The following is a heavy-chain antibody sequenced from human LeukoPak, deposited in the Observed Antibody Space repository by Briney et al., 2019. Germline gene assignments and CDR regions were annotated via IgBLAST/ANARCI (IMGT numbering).Heavy chain of an antibody. J-gene: IGHJ5*02. Sequence: PGGSLILSCAVSGFSVTNSYMDWVRQAPGKGLEWVSLIRGSGATLYADSVKGRFTISRDDSKNTVYLQMNSLRVEDTAVYFCVRDRAGTQDWVEFHPWGQGTLVTVSS. CDR3: VRDRAGTQDWVEFHP. V-gene: IGHV3-66*03. CDR1: GFSVTNSY. CDR2: IRGSGAT. D-gene: IGHD3-10*01.